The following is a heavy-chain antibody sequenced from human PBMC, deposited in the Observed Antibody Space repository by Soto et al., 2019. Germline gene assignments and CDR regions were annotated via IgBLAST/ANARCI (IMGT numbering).Heavy chain of an antibody. J-gene: IGHJ3*02. V-gene: IGHV4-34*01. CDR2: INHSGNT. D-gene: IGHD3-10*01. Sequence: QVQLQQWGAGLLKPSETLSLTCAVYGGSFSGYYWSWIRQPPGKGLEWIGEINHSGNTNYNPSLKSRVTISVDTSKNQFSLKLSSVTAADTAVYYCARGRGSGSSLWAFDIWGQGTMVTVSS. CDR1: GGSFSGYY. CDR3: ARGRGSGSSLWAFDI.